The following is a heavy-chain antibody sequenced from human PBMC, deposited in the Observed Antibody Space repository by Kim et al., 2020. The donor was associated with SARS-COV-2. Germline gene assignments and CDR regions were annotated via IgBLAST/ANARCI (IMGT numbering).Heavy chain of an antibody. J-gene: IGHJ5*02. CDR3: AKDNQVVGSSWYSGWFDP. D-gene: IGHD6-13*01. Sequence: KGRVTISIDNSKNSLYLQMNSLRTEDTALYYCAKDNQVVGSSWYSGWFDPWGQGTLVTVSS. V-gene: IGHV3-43*01.